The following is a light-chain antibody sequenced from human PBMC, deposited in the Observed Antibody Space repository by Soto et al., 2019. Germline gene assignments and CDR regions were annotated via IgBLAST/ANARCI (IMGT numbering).Light chain of an antibody. CDR3: ATWDDSLNAQGV. V-gene: IGLV1-44*01. CDR1: SSNIGSNT. J-gene: IGLJ1*01. CDR2: SNN. Sequence: QSVLTQTPSASGTPGQRVTISCSGSSSNIGSNTANWYQQLSGTAPKLLIYSNNQRPSGVPDRFSGSKSGASASLAISGLQSEDEADYYCATWDDSLNAQGVFGTGTKVTVL.